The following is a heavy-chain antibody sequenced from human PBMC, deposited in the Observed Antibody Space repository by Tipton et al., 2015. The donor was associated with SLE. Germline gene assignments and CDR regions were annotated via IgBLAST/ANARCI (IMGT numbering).Heavy chain of an antibody. Sequence: TLSLTCAVYGGSFSNYYWSWIRQPPGKGLEWIGGITHSGSTNYNPSLKSRVTISLDTSKNHFSLKLSSVTAADTAVYYCARGRLSPSAIAVAGSASDYWGQGTLVTVSS. J-gene: IGHJ4*02. V-gene: IGHV4-34*01. D-gene: IGHD6-19*01. CDR2: ITHSGST. CDR3: ARGRLSPSAIAVAGSASDY. CDR1: GGSFSNYY.